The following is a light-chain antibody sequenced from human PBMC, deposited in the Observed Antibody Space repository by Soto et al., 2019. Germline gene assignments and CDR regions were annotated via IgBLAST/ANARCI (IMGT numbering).Light chain of an antibody. CDR2: TTS. V-gene: IGKV1-12*01. CDR1: RLVGDY. Sequence: DVHMTQSPSFVSASVGDRVTITCRASRLVGDYVAWYQQRPGKPPKLLIHTTSVSQTGVPSRFSGSGSGTNFTLTISGLQPEDFTTYYCQEGNSFAFTFGGGTTVES. J-gene: IGKJ4*01. CDR3: QEGNSFAFT.